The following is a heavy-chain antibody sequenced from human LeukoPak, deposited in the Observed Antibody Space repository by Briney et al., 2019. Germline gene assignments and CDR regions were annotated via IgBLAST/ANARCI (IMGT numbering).Heavy chain of an antibody. D-gene: IGHD3-22*01. J-gene: IGHJ3*02. CDR1: GFTFSRFG. CDR2: ISYDGSNK. CDR3: ASYYYDSSGYEAAFDI. Sequence: GGSLRLSCAASGFTFSRFGMHWVRQAPGKGLEWVAVISYDGSNKYYVDSVKGRFTISRDNAKNSLYLQMNSLRAEDTAVYYCASYYYDSSGYEAAFDIWGQGTMVTVSS. V-gene: IGHV3-30*03.